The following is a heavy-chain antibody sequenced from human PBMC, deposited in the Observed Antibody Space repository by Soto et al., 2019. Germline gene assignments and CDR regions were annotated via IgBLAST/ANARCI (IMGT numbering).Heavy chain of an antibody. V-gene: IGHV3-49*03. D-gene: IGHD5-12*01. CDR3: TRREYSGPGPSVDFDY. CDR1: GFTFGTFA. J-gene: IGHJ4*02. Sequence: PGGSLRLSCTGSGFTFGTFALSWFRQAPGKGLEWVGFIRSKTYGGTTEYAASVKGRFTISRDDSKSIAYLQMNSLKTEDTALYYCTRREYSGPGPSVDFDYCGQGTLVTLSS. CDR2: IRSKTYGGTT.